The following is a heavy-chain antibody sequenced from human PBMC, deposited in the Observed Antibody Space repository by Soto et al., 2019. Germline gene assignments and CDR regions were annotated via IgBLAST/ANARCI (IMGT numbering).Heavy chain of an antibody. CDR3: ARALAVAGSPYYYYGMDV. CDR2: IIPILGIA. CDR1: GGTFSSYT. V-gene: IGHV1-69*02. Sequence: QVQLVQSGAAVKKPGSSVKVSCKASGGTFSSYTISWVRQAPGQGLEWMGRIIPILGIANYAQKFQGRVTITADKSTSTXXMELSSLRSEDTAVYYCARALAVAGSPYYYYGMDVWGQGTTVTVSS. J-gene: IGHJ6*02. D-gene: IGHD6-19*01.